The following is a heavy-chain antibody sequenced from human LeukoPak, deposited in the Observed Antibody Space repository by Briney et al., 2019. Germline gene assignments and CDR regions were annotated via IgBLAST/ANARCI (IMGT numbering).Heavy chain of an antibody. J-gene: IGHJ4*02. CDR1: GFTFSNYG. CDR2: INGGGDSK. V-gene: IGHV3-23*01. Sequence: AGGSLRLSCEASGFTFSNYGMKWVRQAPGKGLEWVSSINGGGDSKSYANSLKGRFTISRDNSKNTLYLQMSSLRVEDTAVYYCAKDVNLVVPAACDYWGQGTLVTVSS. D-gene: IGHD2-2*01. CDR3: AKDVNLVVPAACDY.